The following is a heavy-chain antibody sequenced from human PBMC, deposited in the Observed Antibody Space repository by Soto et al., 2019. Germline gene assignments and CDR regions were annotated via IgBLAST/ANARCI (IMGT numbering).Heavy chain of an antibody. D-gene: IGHD3-3*01. CDR3: TRDVHDFWSGYSNPWPSYYYYYYMDV. CDR2: IRSKAYGGTT. J-gene: IGHJ6*03. V-gene: IGHV3-49*03. CDR1: GVTFGDYA. Sequence: PGGSLGLSCTASGVTFGDYAMSWFRKATGKGLEWVGFIRSKAYGGTTEYAASVKGRFTISRDDSKSIAYLQMNSLKTEDTAVYYCTRDVHDFWSGYSNPWPSYYYYYYMDVWGKGTTVTVSS.